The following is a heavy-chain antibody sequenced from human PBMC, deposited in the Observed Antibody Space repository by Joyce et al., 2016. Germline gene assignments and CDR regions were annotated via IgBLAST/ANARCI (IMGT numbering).Heavy chain of an antibody. V-gene: IGHV1-18*04. CDR2: ISAYNGNT. CDR3: AREGMATVPLEF. D-gene: IGHD5-24*01. J-gene: IGHJ4*02. CDR1: NYDFRSHG. Sequence: QVQLTQYGDEVKKPGASVKVACKASNYDFRSHGISWGRQAPGQGLEGMGWISAYNGNTRYAQKFQDRVTMTTETSTTTVYMELGSLKSDDTARYYCAREGMATVPLEFWGQGTQVTVSS.